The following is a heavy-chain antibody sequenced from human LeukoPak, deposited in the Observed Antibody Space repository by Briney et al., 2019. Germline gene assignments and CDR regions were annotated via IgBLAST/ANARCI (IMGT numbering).Heavy chain of an antibody. D-gene: IGHD3-3*01. V-gene: IGHV4-34*01. Sequence: SETLSLTCAVYGGSFGGYYWSWTRQPPGKGLEWIGEINHSGSTNYNPSLKSRVTISVDTSKNQFSLKLSSVTAADTAVYYCARAGGTIFGVVTLRYYFDYWGQGTLVTVSS. CDR3: ARAGGTIFGVVTLRYYFDY. CDR2: INHSGST. J-gene: IGHJ4*02. CDR1: GGSFGGYY.